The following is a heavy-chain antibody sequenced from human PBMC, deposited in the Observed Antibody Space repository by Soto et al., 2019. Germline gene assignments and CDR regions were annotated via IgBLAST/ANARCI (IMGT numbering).Heavy chain of an antibody. D-gene: IGHD6-6*01. CDR2: IYYSGST. CDR1: GGSVSSGSYY. Sequence: SETLSLTCTVSGGSVSSGSYYWSWIRQPPGKGLEWIGYIYYSGSTNYNPSLKSRVTISVDTSKNQFSLKLSSVTAADTAVYYCARDKAIAARLIYYGMDVWGQGTTVTVSS. CDR3: ARDKAIAARLIYYGMDV. J-gene: IGHJ6*02. V-gene: IGHV4-61*01.